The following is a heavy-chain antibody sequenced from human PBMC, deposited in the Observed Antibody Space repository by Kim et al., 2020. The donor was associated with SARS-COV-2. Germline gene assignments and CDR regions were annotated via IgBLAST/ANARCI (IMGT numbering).Heavy chain of an antibody. V-gene: IGHV4-34*01. J-gene: IGHJ6*02. CDR1: GGSFSGYY. Sequence: SETLSLTCAVYGGSFSGYYWSWIRQPPGKGLEWIGEINHSGSTNYNPSLKSRVTISVDTSKNQFSLKLSSVTAADTAVYYCARGRRGGSGSYYPANYYYYGMDVWGQWTTVTVSS. D-gene: IGHD3-10*01. CDR3: ARGRRGGSGSYYPANYYYYGMDV. CDR2: INHSGST.